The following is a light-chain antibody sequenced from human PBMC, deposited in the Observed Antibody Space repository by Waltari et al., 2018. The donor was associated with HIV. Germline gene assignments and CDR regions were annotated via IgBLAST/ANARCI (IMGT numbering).Light chain of an antibody. CDR2: GAS. J-gene: IGKJ5*01. V-gene: IGKV3-15*01. CDR1: QSISNN. CDR3: QQYNDWLLVT. Sequence: MTQSPSTLSASVGDRVTITCRASQSISNNLAWYQQKPGQSPRLLIYGASARATGIPARFSGSGSGTEFTLTVSSLQSEDFAVYYCQQYNDWLLVTFGQGTRLEIE.